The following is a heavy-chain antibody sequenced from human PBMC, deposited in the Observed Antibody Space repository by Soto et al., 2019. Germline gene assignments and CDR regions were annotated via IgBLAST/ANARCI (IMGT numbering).Heavy chain of an antibody. V-gene: IGHV1-18*01. D-gene: IGHD5-12*01. Sequence: GASVKVSCNASGYTFTSYGISWVRQAPGQGLEWMGWISAYNGNTNYAQKLQGRVTMTTDTSTSTAYMELRSLRSDDTAVYYCARDRALVDIVATSETFDIWGQGTMVTVSS. CDR2: ISAYNGNT. CDR1: GYTFTSYG. CDR3: ARDRALVDIVATSETFDI. J-gene: IGHJ3*02.